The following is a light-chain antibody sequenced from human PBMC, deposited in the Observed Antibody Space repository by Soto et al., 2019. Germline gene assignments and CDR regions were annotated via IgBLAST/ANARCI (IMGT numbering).Light chain of an antibody. Sequence: EVVLTQSPATLSLSPGESATLSCRASQSVRNSLAWYQQKPGQAPSLLIYDASNRATDVPARFSGSGSGTDFTLTISSLEPGDFAVYFCQQRSNWPRTFGPGTKVDVK. CDR3: QQRSNWPRT. V-gene: IGKV3-11*01. CDR2: DAS. CDR1: QSVRNS. J-gene: IGKJ3*01.